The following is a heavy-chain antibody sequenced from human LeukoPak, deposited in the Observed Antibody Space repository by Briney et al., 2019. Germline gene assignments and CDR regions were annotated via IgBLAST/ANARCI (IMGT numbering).Heavy chain of an antibody. CDR2: ISYDGSNK. J-gene: IGHJ4*02. CDR1: GFTFSSYG. V-gene: IGHV3-30*03. Sequence: GRSLRLSCAASGFTFSSYGMHWVRQAPGKGLEWVAVISYDGSNKYYADSVKGRFTISRDNSKNTLYLQMNSLRAEDTAVYYCARDTLYYYDSSELYWGQGTLVTVSS. D-gene: IGHD3-22*01. CDR3: ARDTLYYYDSSELY.